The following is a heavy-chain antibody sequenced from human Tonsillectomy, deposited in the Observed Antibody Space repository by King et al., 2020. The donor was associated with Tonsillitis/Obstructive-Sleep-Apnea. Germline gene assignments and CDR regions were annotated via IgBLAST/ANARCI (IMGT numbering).Heavy chain of an antibody. CDR2: ISGSSGYT. D-gene: IGHD3-22*01. J-gene: IGHJ4*02. V-gene: IGHV3-23*04. CDR1: GFTFGSYA. CDR3: AKEGSAYYYDSSPH. Sequence: VQLVQSGGALVQPGGSLRLSCAASGFTFGSYAMTWVRQAPGKGLEWVSGISGSSGYTYYADPVKGRFTISRNNSKNTLHLQMNRLRAEDTAVYYFAKEGSAYYYDSSPHCGQGTLVTVSP.